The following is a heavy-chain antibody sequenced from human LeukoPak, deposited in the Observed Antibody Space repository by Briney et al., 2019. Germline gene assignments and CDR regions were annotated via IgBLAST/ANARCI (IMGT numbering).Heavy chain of an antibody. J-gene: IGHJ4*02. V-gene: IGHV1-8*01. CDR3: ATDPSSGYSYGLDY. Sequence: ASVKVSCKASGYTFTSYDINWVRQATGQGLEWMGWMNPNSGNTGYAQKFQGRVTMTRNTSISTAYMELSSLRSEDTAVYYCATDPSSGYSYGLDYWGQGPLVTVSS. CDR1: GYTFTSYD. D-gene: IGHD5-18*01. CDR2: MNPNSGNT.